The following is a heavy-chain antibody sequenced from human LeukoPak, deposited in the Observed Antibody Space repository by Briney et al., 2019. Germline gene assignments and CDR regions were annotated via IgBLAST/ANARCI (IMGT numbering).Heavy chain of an antibody. J-gene: IGHJ4*02. D-gene: IGHD2-15*01. V-gene: IGHV3-74*01. CDR2: ISSDGTTT. CDR3: AGRWSFDY. Sequence: GGSLRLSREVSGFTISNDWMHWVRHAPGKGRVWVSRISSDGTTTNYADSVKGRFTISRENAKNTLYLQIDSLRVEDTAVCDCAGRWSFDYWGQGALVTVSS. CDR1: GFTISNDW.